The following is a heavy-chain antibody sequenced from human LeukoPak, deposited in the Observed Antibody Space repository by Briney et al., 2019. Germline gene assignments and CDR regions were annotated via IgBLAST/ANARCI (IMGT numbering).Heavy chain of an antibody. Sequence: GGSLRLSCAASGFTFSSNWMHWVRQGPGKGLVWVSRINTDGSGTSYADSVKGRFTISRDNAKNSVYLQMNSLRAEDTAVYYCAREIGSAARGRWGQGTLVIVSS. D-gene: IGHD6-13*01. CDR1: GFTFSSNW. V-gene: IGHV3-74*01. J-gene: IGHJ4*02. CDR3: AREIGSAARGR. CDR2: INTDGSGT.